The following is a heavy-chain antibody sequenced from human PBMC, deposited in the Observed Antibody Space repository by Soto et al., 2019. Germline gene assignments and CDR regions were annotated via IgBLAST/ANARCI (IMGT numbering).Heavy chain of an antibody. J-gene: IGHJ4*02. CDR2: IYHSGSA. D-gene: IGHD2-2*02. CDR1: GGSISSSHW. CDR3: ARDPDLDCTSPSCYTS. Sequence: SETLSLTCAVSGGSISSSHWWSWVRQPPGKGLEWIGEIYHSGSANYKPSLQSRVTISVDKSKNQFSLKLTSVTAADTAVYYCARDPDLDCTSPSCYTSWGQGTLVTSPQ. V-gene: IGHV4-4*02.